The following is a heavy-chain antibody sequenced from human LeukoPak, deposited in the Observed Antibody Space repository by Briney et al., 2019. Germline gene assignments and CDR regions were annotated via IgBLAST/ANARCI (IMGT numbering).Heavy chain of an antibody. V-gene: IGHV4-30-4*01. CDR2: IYYSGST. CDR3: ARGGGDTMVRGVIWNY. J-gene: IGHJ4*02. CDR1: GGSISSGDYY. D-gene: IGHD3-10*01. Sequence: SETLSLTCTVSGGSISSGDYYWSWIRQPPGKGLEWIGYIYYSGSTYYNPSLKSRVTISVDTSKNQFSLKLSSVTAADTAVYYCARGGGDTMVRGVIWNYWGQGTLVTASS.